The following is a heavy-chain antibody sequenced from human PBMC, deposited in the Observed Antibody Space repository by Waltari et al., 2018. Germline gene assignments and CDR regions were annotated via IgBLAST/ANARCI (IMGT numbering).Heavy chain of an antibody. CDR1: GGSFSGYY. J-gene: IGHJ6*03. Sequence: QVQLQQWGAGLLKPSETLSLTCAVYGGSFSGYYWSWIRQPPGEGLEWIGGINHSGRTNYTPSLKCRVPRSVDTSKNQFSLKLSSVTAADTAVYYCAREMMTDYCSGGSCQWAYYMDVWGKGTTVTVSS. D-gene: IGHD2-15*01. CDR2: INHSGRT. CDR3: AREMMTDYCSGGSCQWAYYMDV. V-gene: IGHV4-34*01.